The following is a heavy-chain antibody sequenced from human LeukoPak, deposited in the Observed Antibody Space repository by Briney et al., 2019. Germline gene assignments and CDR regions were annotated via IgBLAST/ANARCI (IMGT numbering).Heavy chain of an antibody. J-gene: IGHJ4*02. CDR2: ISGSGGST. Sequence: GGSLRLSCAASGFTFSSYAMSWVRQAPGKGLEWVSAISGSGGSTYYADSVKGRLTISRDNSKNTLYLQMNSLRAEDTAVYYCAKWDDYDFWSGLDYWGQGTLVTVSS. CDR3: AKWDDYDFWSGLDY. CDR1: GFTFSSYA. D-gene: IGHD3-3*01. V-gene: IGHV3-23*01.